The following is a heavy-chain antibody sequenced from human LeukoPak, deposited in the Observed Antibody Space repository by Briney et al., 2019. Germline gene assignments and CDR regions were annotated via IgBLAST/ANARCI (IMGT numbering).Heavy chain of an antibody. CDR3: AGTYSPYYFDY. J-gene: IGHJ4*02. D-gene: IGHD1-14*01. CDR2: INPSGGST. V-gene: IGHV1-46*01. CDR1: GYTFTSYY. Sequence: ASVKVSCKASGYTFTSYYMHWVRQAPGQGLEWMGIINPSGGSTSYAQKFQGRVTMARDTSTSTVYMELSSLRSEDTAVYYCAGTYSPYYFDYWGQGTLVTVSS.